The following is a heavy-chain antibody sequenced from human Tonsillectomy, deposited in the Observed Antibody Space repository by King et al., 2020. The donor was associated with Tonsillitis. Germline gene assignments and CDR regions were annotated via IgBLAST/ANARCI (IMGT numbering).Heavy chain of an antibody. CDR3: ARDHRGVPLH. CDR1: GFMFGDYG. D-gene: IGHD3-10*01. CDR2: IHWNVGRT. Sequence: VQLVESGGGVVRPGGSLRLSCVASGFMFGDYGMSWVRQAPGKGLEWVSGIHWNVGRTGYADSVKGRFTISRDNAKNSLYLQMNSLRVEDTALYYCARDHRGVPLHWGQGTLVTVSS. J-gene: IGHJ4*02. V-gene: IGHV3-20*04.